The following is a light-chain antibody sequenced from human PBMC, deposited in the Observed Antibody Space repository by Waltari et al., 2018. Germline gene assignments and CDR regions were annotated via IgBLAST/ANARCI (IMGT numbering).Light chain of an antibody. J-gene: IGLJ6*01. CDR2: EVS. CDR1: SSDIGYYNA. V-gene: IGLV2-23*02. CDR3: SSYAGSGTLV. Sequence: QAAPTQSPSVSGSAGQSVTNPCTGTSSDIGYYNAVSWYQQHPGKAPKLMIYEVSKRPSGVSGRFSGSNSGNTASLTISGLQAEDEADYYCSSYAGSGTLVFGSGTKLTVL.